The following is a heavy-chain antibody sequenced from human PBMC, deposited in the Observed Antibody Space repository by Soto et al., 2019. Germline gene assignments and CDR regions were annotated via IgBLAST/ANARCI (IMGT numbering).Heavy chain of an antibody. V-gene: IGHV3-33*01. J-gene: IGHJ4*02. D-gene: IGHD2-21*01. Sequence: QVKLVESGGGVVQPGRSLRLSCAASGFTFRSHGMHWVRQAPGKGLEWVAVIWYDGSHQYYGDSVKGRFTISRDNSTNTLSLQRNSLRDEDKAIYYCGREGYGGDTRLDCWVQRTLVTVSS. CDR3: GREGYGGDTRLDC. CDR2: IWYDGSHQ. CDR1: GFTFRSHG.